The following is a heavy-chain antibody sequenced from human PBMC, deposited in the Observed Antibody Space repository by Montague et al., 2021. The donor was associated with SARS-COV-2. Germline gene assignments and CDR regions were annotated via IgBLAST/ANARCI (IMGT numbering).Heavy chain of an antibody. J-gene: IGHJ3*02. CDR2: XXWXXXK. V-gene: IGHV2-5*02. CDR1: GFSLSTSGVG. CDR3: SHSYYDILTGYLDAFDI. D-gene: IGHD3-9*01. Sequence: PALVKPTQTLTLTCTFSGFSLSTSGVGVCWIRQPPGKALEWLAXXXWXXXKRXSPSLKSRLTITKDTSKNPVVLTMTNMDPVDTATYYCSHSYYDILTGYLDAFDIWGQGTMVTVSS.